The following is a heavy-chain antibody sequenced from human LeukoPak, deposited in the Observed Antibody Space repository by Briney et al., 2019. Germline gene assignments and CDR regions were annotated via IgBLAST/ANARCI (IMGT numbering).Heavy chain of an antibody. D-gene: IGHD1/OR15-1a*01. CDR3: ARVKQVLFDY. CDR2: ISSSGST. CDR1: GGSLSSGSYY. J-gene: IGHJ4*02. Sequence: SETLSLTCTVSGGSLSSGSYYWGWIRQPAGKGLEWIGRISSSGSTNYNPSLKSRVTISVDTSKNQFSLKLNSVTAADTAVYYCARVKQVLFDYWGQGTLVTVSS. V-gene: IGHV4-61*02.